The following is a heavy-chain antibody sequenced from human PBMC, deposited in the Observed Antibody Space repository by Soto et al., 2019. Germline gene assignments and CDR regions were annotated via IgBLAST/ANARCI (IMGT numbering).Heavy chain of an antibody. D-gene: IGHD2-21*02. CDR3: ARDLWGYCGTDCYPLDV. V-gene: IGHV4-59*01. CDR1: GGSISGYY. Sequence: LSLTCTVSGGSISGYYWSWIRQPPGKGLEWIGYMYKTGSTVYNPSFKSRVTISVDTSKNQFSLKLNSVTAADTAVYYCARDLWGYCGTDCYPLDVWGQGTTVTVS. CDR2: MYKTGST. J-gene: IGHJ6*02.